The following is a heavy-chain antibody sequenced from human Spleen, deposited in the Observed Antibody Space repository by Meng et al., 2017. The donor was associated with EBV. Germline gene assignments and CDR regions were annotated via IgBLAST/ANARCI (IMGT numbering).Heavy chain of an antibody. J-gene: IGHJ4*02. D-gene: IGHD6-19*01. Sequence: QAQLVQSGTEVKKPGASVKVSCKASGSTFSDFYVHWVRQAPGQGLEWMGWIDPNTGDTNYAQKFQGWVTMTSDTSISTAYMELRSLRSDDTAVYYCARDPSSYSSGWYVPFDYWGQGTLVTVSS. CDR1: GSTFSDFY. CDR2: IDPNTGDT. CDR3: ARDPSSYSSGWYVPFDY. V-gene: IGHV1-2*04.